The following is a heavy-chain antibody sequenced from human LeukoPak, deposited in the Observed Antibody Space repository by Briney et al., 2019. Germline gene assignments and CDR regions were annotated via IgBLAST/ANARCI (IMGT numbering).Heavy chain of an antibody. CDR1: GFTFSGFA. D-gene: IGHD3-16*01. CDR3: AKDYAVGSIDY. CDR2: ISRSGEST. V-gene: IGHV3-23*01. Sequence: GGSLRLSCAASGFTFSGFAMSWILQAPGKGLEWVSSISRSGESTFYADSVRGRFTISRDNSKNTVSLQMESLRAEDTALYYCAKDYAVGSIDYWGQGTLVTVSS. J-gene: IGHJ4*02.